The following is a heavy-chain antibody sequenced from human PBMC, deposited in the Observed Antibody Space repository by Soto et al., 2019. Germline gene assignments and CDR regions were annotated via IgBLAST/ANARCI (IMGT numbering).Heavy chain of an antibody. CDR1: GFTFSSYS. D-gene: IGHD3-9*01. Sequence: EVQLVESGGGLVKPGGSLRLSCAASGFTFSSYSMNWVRQAPGKGLEWVSSISRNSNYIYYADSVKGRFTISRDNAKNPLYIQMNGLRAADTAVYYCARTTYYNILTGFDQGKPMDVRGTGTTVAVSS. CDR2: ISRNSNYI. CDR3: ARTTYYNILTGFDQGKPMDV. J-gene: IGHJ6*03. V-gene: IGHV3-21*01.